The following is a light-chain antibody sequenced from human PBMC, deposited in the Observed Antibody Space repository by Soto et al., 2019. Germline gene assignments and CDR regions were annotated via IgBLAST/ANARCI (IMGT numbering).Light chain of an antibody. CDR3: QQYATSPWT. CDR2: GAS. J-gene: IGKJ1*01. Sequence: IMLTQSPCTLSLSPWERATLSCRASQSVSNSYLAWYQQKPGQAPRLLIHGASSRAGGVPDRVSGSGSGTAFTLTISRLEPEDFALYYCQQYATSPWTFGQGTKVDIK. V-gene: IGKV3-20*01. CDR1: QSVSNSY.